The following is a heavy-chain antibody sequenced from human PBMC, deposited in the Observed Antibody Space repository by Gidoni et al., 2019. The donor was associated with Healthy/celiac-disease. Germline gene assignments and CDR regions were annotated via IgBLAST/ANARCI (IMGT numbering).Heavy chain of an antibody. CDR1: GFTFSSYS. V-gene: IGHV3-21*01. CDR2: ISSSSSYI. J-gene: IGHJ4*02. D-gene: IGHD2-2*01. CDR3: ARQYCSSTSCHQFDY. Sequence: EVQLVESGGGLVKPGGALRLSCADSGFTFSSYSMNWVRQAPGKGLEWVSSISSSSSYIYYADSVKGRFTISRDNAKNSLYLQMNSLRAEDTAVYYCARQYCSSTSCHQFDYWGQGTLVTVSS.